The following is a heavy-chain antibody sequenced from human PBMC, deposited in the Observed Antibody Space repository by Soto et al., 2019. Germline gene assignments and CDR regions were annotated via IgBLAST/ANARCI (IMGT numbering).Heavy chain of an antibody. CDR3: ARGGSGWARGGWLGP. J-gene: IGHJ5*02. V-gene: IGHV3-11*04. D-gene: IGHD6-25*01. Sequence: QVQLVQSGGGLVKPGGSLTLTCAASGFTFSDYYMIWVRQAPGKGLEWLAYISDTGSVTYYADSVRARFPVFRDSNALYLQLDGLTDADTATYFCARGGSGWARGGWLGPWGQGTLVTVSS. CDR2: ISDTGSVT. CDR1: GFTFSDYY.